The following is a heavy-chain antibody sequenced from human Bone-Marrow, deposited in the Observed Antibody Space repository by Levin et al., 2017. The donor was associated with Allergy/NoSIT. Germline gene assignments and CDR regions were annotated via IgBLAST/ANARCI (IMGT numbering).Heavy chain of an antibody. J-gene: IGHJ4*02. Sequence: GGSLRLSCAASGFTFRHYTMNWVRQAPGKGLEWVSCITSSGDSTYYADSVKGRFTISRDNAKNSLYLQLYRLRDEDTAMSDCERDPAKGYYDSSGYSGDHWGQGTLVTVSS. CDR1: GFTFRHYT. D-gene: IGHD3-22*01. CDR3: ERDPAKGYYDSSGYSGDH. CDR2: ITSSGDST. V-gene: IGHV3-48*02.